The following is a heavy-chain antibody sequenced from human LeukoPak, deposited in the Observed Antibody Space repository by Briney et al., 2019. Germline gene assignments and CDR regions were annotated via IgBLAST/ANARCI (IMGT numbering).Heavy chain of an antibody. CDR3: ARAPSEIGGYYPEYFRH. CDR2: IKSDGST. V-gene: IGHV3-74*01. Sequence: GGSLRLSCAASGFTFSSYWMHWVRQAPGKGLVWVSRIKSDGSTNYADSVKGRFTISRDNAKNTVSLQMNSPRTEDTGVYYCARAPSEIGGYYPEYFRHWGQGTLVTVSS. J-gene: IGHJ1*01. CDR1: GFTFSSYW. D-gene: IGHD3-22*01.